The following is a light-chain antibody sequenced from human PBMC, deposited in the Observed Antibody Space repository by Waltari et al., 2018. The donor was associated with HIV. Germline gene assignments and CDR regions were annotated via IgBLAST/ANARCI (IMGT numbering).Light chain of an antibody. Sequence: VLTQSPGTLSLSPGDRAILSCRASQSVSANFLGWYQQRPGQAPRLLVHGASRPATATPATFSCGRSGTDFTLIISRLQPEDFAVYYCQQCATSPWTFGQGTTV. J-gene: IGKJ1*01. CDR1: QSVSANF. CDR2: GAS. CDR3: QQCATSPWT. V-gene: IGKV3-20*01.